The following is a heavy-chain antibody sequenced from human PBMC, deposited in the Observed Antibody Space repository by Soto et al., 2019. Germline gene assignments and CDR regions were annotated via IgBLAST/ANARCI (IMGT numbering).Heavy chain of an antibody. J-gene: IGHJ6*02. CDR3: ARDLADNYXDSSGHEYYYGMDV. V-gene: IGHV3-33*01. CDR1: GFTFSSYG. D-gene: IGHD3-22*01. CDR2: IWYDGSNK. Sequence: GGSLRLSCAASGFTFSSYGMHWVRQAPGKGLEWVAVIWYDGSNKYYADSVKGRFTISRDNSKNTLYLQMNSLRAEDTAVYYCARDLADNYXDSSGHEYYYGMDVWGQGTTVTVSS.